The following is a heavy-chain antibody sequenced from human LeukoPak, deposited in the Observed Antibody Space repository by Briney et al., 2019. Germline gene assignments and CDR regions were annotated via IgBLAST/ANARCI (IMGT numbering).Heavy chain of an antibody. CDR2: IYPGDSDT. J-gene: IGHJ5*02. V-gene: IGHV5-51*01. CDR1: GYSFTSYW. Sequence: GESLQISCKGSGYSFTSYWIGWVRQMPGKGLEWMGIIYPGDSDTRYSPSFQGQVTISADKSISTAYLQWSSLKASGTAMYYCASSRVGSGSYYWFDPWGQGTLVTVSS. D-gene: IGHD3-10*01. CDR3: ASSRVGSGSYYWFDP.